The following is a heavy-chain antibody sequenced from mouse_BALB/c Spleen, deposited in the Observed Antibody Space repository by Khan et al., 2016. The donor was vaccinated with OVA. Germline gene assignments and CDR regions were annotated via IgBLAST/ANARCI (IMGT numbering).Heavy chain of an antibody. CDR1: GFTFSSYS. D-gene: IGHD4-1*01. J-gene: IGHJ3*01. CDR2: ISSGGDYT. Sequence: EVRLVESGGDLVKPGGSLKLSCAASGFTFSSYSMSWVRQTPDKRLEWVASISSGGDYTYYPDSVKGRFTISRDNAKNTLYLQMIDLKSEDTAMYYCAVHLTGSFAYWGQGTLVTVSA. V-gene: IGHV5-6*01. CDR3: AVHLTGSFAY.